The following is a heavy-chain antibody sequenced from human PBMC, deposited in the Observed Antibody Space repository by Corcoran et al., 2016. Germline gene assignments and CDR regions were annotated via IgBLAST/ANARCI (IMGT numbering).Heavy chain of an antibody. CDR2: IIPIFGTA. CDR3: ASPYSSSPLGFDY. D-gene: IGHD6-6*01. Sequence: QVQLVPSGAEVKKPGSSVKVSCKASGGTFRSYAISWVRPAPGPGLEWLGGIIPIFGTANYAQKFQGRVPITADESTSTAYMELSSLRSEDTAVYYCASPYSSSPLGFDYWGQGTRVTGSS. V-gene: IGHV1-69*01. J-gene: IGHJ4*02. CDR1: GGTFRSYA.